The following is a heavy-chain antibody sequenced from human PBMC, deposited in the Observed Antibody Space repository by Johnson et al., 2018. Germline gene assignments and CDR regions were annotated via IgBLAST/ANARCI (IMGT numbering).Heavy chain of an antibody. V-gene: IGHV3-9*01. CDR2: ISRNGGST. D-gene: IGHD6-6*01. J-gene: IGHJ1*01. CDR1: GFSFDDYA. CDR3: VLSLVRGEFFPY. Sequence: VQLVQSGGGLVQPGRPLRLSCAASGFSFDDYAIHWVRQAPGKGLEWVSSISRNGGSTGYADSVKGPFTISRDKPTNSLYLQMNSLRGEDTALYYCVLSLVRGEFFPYWGQGTLVTVSS.